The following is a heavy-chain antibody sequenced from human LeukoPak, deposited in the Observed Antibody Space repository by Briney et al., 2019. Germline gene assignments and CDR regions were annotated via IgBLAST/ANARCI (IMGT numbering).Heavy chain of an antibody. CDR2: INHSGST. V-gene: IGHV4-34*01. Sequence: SETLSLTCAVYGGTFSGYYWSWIRQPPGKGLEWIGEINHSGSTNYNPSLQSRVTISVDTSKNQFSLKLSSVTAADTAVYYCARGRYCSSTSCRGNWFDPWGQGTLVTVSS. CDR3: ARGRYCSSTSCRGNWFDP. CDR1: GGTFSGYY. D-gene: IGHD2-2*01. J-gene: IGHJ5*02.